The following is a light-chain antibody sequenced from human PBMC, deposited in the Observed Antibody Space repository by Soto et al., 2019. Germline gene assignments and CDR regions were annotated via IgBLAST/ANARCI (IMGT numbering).Light chain of an antibody. CDR3: QQNYSHPPT. CDR2: AAS. CDR1: QTISTF. J-gene: IGKJ1*01. Sequence: DILMTQSPSSLSASVGDRVTITCRASQTISTFLNWYQQKPGKAPKPLIFAASSLQSEVPSRFSGSGSGTEFTLTISGLQPEDVATYYCQQNYSHPPTFGHGTKV. V-gene: IGKV1-39*01.